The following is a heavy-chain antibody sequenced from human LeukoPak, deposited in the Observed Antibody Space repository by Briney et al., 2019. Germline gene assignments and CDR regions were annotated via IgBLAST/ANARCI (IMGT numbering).Heavy chain of an antibody. CDR3: TRHKHDYVWGSYRFFDP. Sequence: GGSLRLSCAASGFTFSGSAMHWVRQASGKGLEWVGRIRSKANSYATAYAASVKGRFTISRDDSKNTAYPQMNSLKTEDTAVYYCTRHKHDYVWGSYRFFDPWGQGTLVTVSS. CDR1: GFTFSGSA. D-gene: IGHD3-16*02. V-gene: IGHV3-73*01. J-gene: IGHJ5*02. CDR2: IRSKANSYAT.